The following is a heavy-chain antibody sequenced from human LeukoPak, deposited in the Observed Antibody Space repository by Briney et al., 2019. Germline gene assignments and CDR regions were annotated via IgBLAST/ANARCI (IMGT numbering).Heavy chain of an antibody. D-gene: IGHD2-2*01. Sequence: SETLSLTCTVSGGSISSYYWSWIRQPAGKGLEWIGRIYTSGSTNYNPSLKSRVTMSVDTSKNQFSLKLSSVTAADTAVYYCARDLTEVVPAAPLYYYYMDVWGKGTTVTVSS. J-gene: IGHJ6*03. CDR2: IYTSGST. CDR3: ARDLTEVVPAAPLYYYYMDV. CDR1: GGSISSYY. V-gene: IGHV4-4*07.